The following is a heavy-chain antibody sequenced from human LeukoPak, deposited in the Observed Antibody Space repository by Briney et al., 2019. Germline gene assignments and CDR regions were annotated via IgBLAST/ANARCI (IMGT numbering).Heavy chain of an antibody. CDR3: ARKGGTFDY. CDR1: GGSIRNYY. V-gene: IGHV4-59*08. CDR2: IYYSGST. D-gene: IGHD2-15*01. Sequence: SETLSLTCAVSGGSIRNYYWSWLRQPPGKGLEWIGYIYYSGSTNYNPSLKSRVTISVDTSKNQFSLKLSSVTAADTAVYYCARKGGTFDYWGQGTLVTVSS. J-gene: IGHJ4*02.